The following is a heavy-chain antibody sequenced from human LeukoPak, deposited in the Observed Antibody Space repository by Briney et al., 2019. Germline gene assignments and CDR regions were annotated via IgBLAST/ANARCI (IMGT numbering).Heavy chain of an antibody. CDR3: ARAGRGGAPPVYIWFDP. Sequence: ASVKVSCKASGYTFTSYDINWVRQATGQGLEWMGWMNPNSGNTGYAQKFQGRVTMTRNTSISTAYMELSSLRSEDMAVYYCARAGRGGAPPVYIWFDPWGQGTLVTVSS. CDR2: MNPNSGNT. CDR1: GYTFTSYD. V-gene: IGHV1-8*01. D-gene: IGHD2-15*01. J-gene: IGHJ5*02.